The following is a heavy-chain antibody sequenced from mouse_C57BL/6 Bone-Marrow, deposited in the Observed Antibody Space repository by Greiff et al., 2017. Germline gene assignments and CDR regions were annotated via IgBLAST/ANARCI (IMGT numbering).Heavy chain of an antibody. Sequence: DVKLVESGGDLVKPGGSLKLSCAASGFTFSSYGMSWVRQTPDKRLEWVATISSGGSYTYYPDSVKGRFTISRDNAKNTRYLQMSSLKSEDTAMYYCARHRSMDYWGQGTSVTVSS. J-gene: IGHJ4*01. CDR2: ISSGGSYT. CDR1: GFTFSSYG. V-gene: IGHV5-6*02. CDR3: ARHRSMDY.